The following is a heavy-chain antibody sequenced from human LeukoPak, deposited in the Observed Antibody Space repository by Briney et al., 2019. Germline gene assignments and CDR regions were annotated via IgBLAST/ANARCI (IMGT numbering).Heavy chain of an antibody. D-gene: IGHD1-1*01. CDR2: IGNMHWGGDGVA. Sequence: PSETLSLTCSVSGFSISSGHFWAWIRQTPEKGLEWIGSIGNMHWGGDGVAYYNPSLNSRVSLSVDTSKNQFSLRLTSVTATDTAIYYCARRWDGIRLDEYFDHWGQGMLVTVSS. CDR1: GFSISSGHF. V-gene: IGHV4-38-2*01. J-gene: IGHJ4*02. CDR3: ARRWDGIRLDEYFDH.